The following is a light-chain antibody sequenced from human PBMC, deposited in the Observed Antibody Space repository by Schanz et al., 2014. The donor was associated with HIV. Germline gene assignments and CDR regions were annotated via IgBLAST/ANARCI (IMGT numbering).Light chain of an antibody. CDR1: RSDVGGYNY. J-gene: IGLJ1*01. V-gene: IGLV2-8*01. Sequence: QSALTQPPSASGSPGQSVTISCTGNRSDVGGYNYVPRYQPPPGKAPKLMIYEVSKRSSGVPDRFSGSKSGTSVSLAITGLQAEDEADYYCLSYDKSPSGPYVFGTGTKLTVL. CDR2: EVS. CDR3: LSYDKSPSGPYV.